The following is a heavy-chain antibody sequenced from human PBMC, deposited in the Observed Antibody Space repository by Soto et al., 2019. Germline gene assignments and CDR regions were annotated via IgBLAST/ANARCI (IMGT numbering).Heavy chain of an antibody. V-gene: IGHV3-33*01. CDR1: GFTFSNYG. D-gene: IGHD4-17*01. J-gene: IGHJ4*02. Sequence: QVQLVESGGGVVQPGRSLRLSCVASGFTFSNYGMHWVRQTPGKGLEWVAVIWYDGSKQYYADSVKGRFTISRDSSTNTLSLQMNSLRAEDTAVYYCARDVRDGDLDYWGQGTLVTVSS. CDR3: ARDVRDGDLDY. CDR2: IWYDGSKQ.